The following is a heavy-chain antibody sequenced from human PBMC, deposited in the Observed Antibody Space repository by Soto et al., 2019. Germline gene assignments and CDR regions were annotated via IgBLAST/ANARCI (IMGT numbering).Heavy chain of an antibody. CDR2: IYWDDDK. Sequence: QITLKESGPTLVKPTQTLTLTCTFSGFSLSTSGVGVGWIRQPPGKALEWLGIIYWDDDKRYSPSLRSRLTITKDTSKNHVVFTMTNMDPVDTGTYYCARGFYGDPGSFWFDSWGQGTLVTVSS. CDR1: GFSLSTSGVG. D-gene: IGHD2-15*01. J-gene: IGHJ5*01. CDR3: ARGFYGDPGSFWFDS. V-gene: IGHV2-5*02.